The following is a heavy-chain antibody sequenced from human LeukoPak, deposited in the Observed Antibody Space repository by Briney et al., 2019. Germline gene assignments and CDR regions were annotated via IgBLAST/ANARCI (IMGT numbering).Heavy chain of an antibody. CDR2: IHPTRSSI. CDR3: VRLRRISDRSGYYYFYNY. J-gene: IGHJ4*02. D-gene: IGHD3-22*01. CDR1: GYTFSVYS. V-gene: IGHV3-21*01. Sequence: PGGSLRLSCAPSGYTFSVYSINCVRGARGRGREWGSSIHPTRSSIYYADAVKGRFTISGDNAKSSLYLQMNSMRAEDTARYYCVRLRRISDRSGYYYFYNYWGQGIQVTVSS.